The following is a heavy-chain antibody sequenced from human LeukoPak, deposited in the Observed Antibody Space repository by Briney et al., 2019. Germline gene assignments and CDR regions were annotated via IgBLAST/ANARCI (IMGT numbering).Heavy chain of an antibody. D-gene: IGHD6-13*01. Sequence: GGSLRLSCAASGFIFSDYYMSWVRQAPGEGLEWVAKINQDGTEEAYVDSVRGRFTISRDNAKNSLFLQMNSLRAEDTAVYYCARGPLIAAAGTWWGQGTLVTVSS. CDR2: INQDGTEE. CDR1: GFIFSDYY. V-gene: IGHV3-7*03. CDR3: ARGPLIAAAGTW. J-gene: IGHJ4*02.